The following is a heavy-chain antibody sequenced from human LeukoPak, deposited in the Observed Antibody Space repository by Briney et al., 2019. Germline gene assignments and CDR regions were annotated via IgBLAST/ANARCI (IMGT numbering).Heavy chain of an antibody. CDR3: ARRGAMVRGVIRGYFDY. D-gene: IGHD3-10*01. V-gene: IGHV4-39*01. CDR2: IYYSGST. J-gene: IGHJ4*02. CDR1: GGSISSYY. Sequence: SETLSLTCTVSGGSISSYYWGWIRQPPGKGLEWIGSIYYSGSTYYNPSLKSRVTISVDTSKNQFSLKLSSVTAADTAVYYCARRGAMVRGVIRGYFDYWGQGTLVTVSS.